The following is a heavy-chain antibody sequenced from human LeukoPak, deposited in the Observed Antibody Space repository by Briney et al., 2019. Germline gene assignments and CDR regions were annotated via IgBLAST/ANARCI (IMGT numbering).Heavy chain of an antibody. J-gene: IGHJ4*02. Sequence: PGGSLRLSCAASGFTFSSYAMHWVRQAPGKGLEYVSAISSNGGSTYYANSVKGRFTIFRDNSKNTLYLQMGSLRAEDMAVYYCARAGEGYYDFWSGYYTGWPHFDYWGQGTLVTVSS. D-gene: IGHD3-3*01. V-gene: IGHV3-64*01. CDR1: GFTFSSYA. CDR2: ISSNGGST. CDR3: ARAGEGYYDFWSGYYTGWPHFDY.